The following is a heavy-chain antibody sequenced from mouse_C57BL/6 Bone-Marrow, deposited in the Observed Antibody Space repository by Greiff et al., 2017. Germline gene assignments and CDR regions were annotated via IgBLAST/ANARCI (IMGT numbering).Heavy chain of an antibody. CDR3: ARGGYGSSYDWYFDV. CDR1: GFNIKNTY. D-gene: IGHD1-1*01. CDR2: IDPANGNT. Sequence: VQLKESVAELVRPGASVKLSCTASGFNIKNTYMHWVKQRPEQGLEWIGRIDPANGNTKYAPKFQGKATITADTSSNTAYLQLSSLTSEDTAIYCCARGGYGSSYDWYFDVWGTGTTVTVSS. V-gene: IGHV14-3*01. J-gene: IGHJ1*03.